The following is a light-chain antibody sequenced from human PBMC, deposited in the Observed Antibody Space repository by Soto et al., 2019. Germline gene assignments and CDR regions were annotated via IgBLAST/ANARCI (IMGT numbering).Light chain of an antibody. CDR3: QQYCGSPRT. V-gene: IGKV3-20*01. CDR2: GAS. CDR1: QSVSSNY. J-gene: IGKJ1*01. Sequence: EIVVTQSPCTLSLSPGERATLSCRASQSVSSNYLAWYQQKPGQAPRLLIYGASSRDTGIPDRFSGSGSGTEFTLTISRLEPEDFAVYYCQQYCGSPRTFGQGTKVEIK.